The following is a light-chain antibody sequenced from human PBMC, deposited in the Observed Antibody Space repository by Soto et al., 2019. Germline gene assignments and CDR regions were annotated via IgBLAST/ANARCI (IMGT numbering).Light chain of an antibody. CDR3: QQRSNWPLT. V-gene: IGKV3-11*01. CDR1: RGFRAT. J-gene: IGKJ4*01. Sequence: EIVLTQSPATLSLFQGESAPLSSRPCRGFRATSAWYHQKPAQPPRLLIYAASNRATATPARFSGSGSGTDFPLTISSLEPEDFAVYYCQQRSNWPLTFGGGTKVAIK. CDR2: AAS.